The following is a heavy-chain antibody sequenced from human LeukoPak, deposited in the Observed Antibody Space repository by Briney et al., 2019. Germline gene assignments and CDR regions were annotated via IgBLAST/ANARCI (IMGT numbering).Heavy chain of an antibody. D-gene: IGHD3-3*01. J-gene: IGHJ3*02. CDR3: AHSAVDSWSGYSDPYDAFDI. CDR2: TYWNDDK. Sequence: SGPTLVNPTQTLTLTCTFSGFSLRTSGVGVGWIRQPPGKALEWLALTYWNDDKRYSPSLKSRLTITTDTSKKQVVLTMTNMDPVDTATYYCAHSAVDSWSGYSDPYDAFDIWGQGTMVTVSS. CDR1: GFSLRTSGVG. V-gene: IGHV2-5*01.